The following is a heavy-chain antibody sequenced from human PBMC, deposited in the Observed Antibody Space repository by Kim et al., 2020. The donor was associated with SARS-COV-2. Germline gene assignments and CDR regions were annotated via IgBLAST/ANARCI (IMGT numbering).Heavy chain of an antibody. CDR2: ISSSGSAM. V-gene: IGHV3-48*03. J-gene: IGHJ6*03. CDR3: ARRGVPYYYGSGSSNYYMDV. CDR1: GFTFRSYE. D-gene: IGHD3-10*01. Sequence: GGSLRLSCAASGFTFRSYEINWVRQAPGKGLEWVSYISSSGSAMHYADSVKGRFTISRDNAKNSLFLQMSSLRADDTAVYFCARRGVPYYYGSGSSNYYMDVWGKGTTVTVSS.